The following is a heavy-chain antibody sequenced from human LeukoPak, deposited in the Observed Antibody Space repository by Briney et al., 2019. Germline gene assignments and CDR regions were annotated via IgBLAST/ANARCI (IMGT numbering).Heavy chain of an antibody. CDR1: GYTFTSYD. J-gene: IGHJ4*02. D-gene: IGHD1-1*01. V-gene: IGHV1-8*01. CDR3: ARTLIQTGGYEYYFDY. CDR2: MNPNSGNT. Sequence: ASVKVSRKASGYTFTSYDINWVRQATGQGLEWMGWMNPNSGNTGYAQKFQGRVTMTRNTSISTAYMELSSLGSEDTAVYYCARTLIQTGGYEYYFDYWGQGTLVTVSS.